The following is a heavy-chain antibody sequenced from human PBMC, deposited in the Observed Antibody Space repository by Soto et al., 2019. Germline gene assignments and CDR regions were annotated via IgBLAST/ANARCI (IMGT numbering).Heavy chain of an antibody. J-gene: IGHJ4*02. Sequence: QVQLQESGPGLVKPSQTLSLTCTVSGASISSGDYYWTWLRQPPGKGLEWIGSIYYSASTYYNPSLKSRVTISVDTSNNQFSLKLSSVTAADSAVYYCARASYDSSTYYLDYWGQGTLVTVSS. CDR2: IYYSAST. CDR1: GASISSGDYY. CDR3: ARASYDSSTYYLDY. V-gene: IGHV4-30-4*01. D-gene: IGHD3-22*01.